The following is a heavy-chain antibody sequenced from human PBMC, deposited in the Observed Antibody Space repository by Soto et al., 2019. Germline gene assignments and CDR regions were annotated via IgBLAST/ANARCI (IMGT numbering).Heavy chain of an antibody. V-gene: IGHV4-59*01. J-gene: IGHJ6*02. Sequence: SETLSLTCNFSGGSISSYYCSWIRQPPGKGLEWIGYIYYSGSTNYNPSLKSRVTISVDTSKNQFSLKLSSVTAADTAVYYCARATGDYYGSGSYLNYYYGMDVWGQGTTVTVSS. D-gene: IGHD3-10*01. CDR2: IYYSGST. CDR1: GGSISSYY. CDR3: ARATGDYYGSGSYLNYYYGMDV.